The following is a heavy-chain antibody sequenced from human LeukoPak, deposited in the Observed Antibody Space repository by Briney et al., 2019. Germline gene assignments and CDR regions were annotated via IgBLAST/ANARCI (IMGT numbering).Heavy chain of an antibody. CDR3: ARGPPPDFDY. CDR1: GDSISSYY. Sequence: SETLSLSCTVSGDSISSYYWSWVRQPAGKGLEWIGRIHPSGSTNYNPSLKSRVTLSVDTSKNQFSLKLSSVTAADAAVYYCARGPPPDFDYWGRGTLVTVSS. V-gene: IGHV4-4*07. CDR2: IHPSGST. J-gene: IGHJ4*02.